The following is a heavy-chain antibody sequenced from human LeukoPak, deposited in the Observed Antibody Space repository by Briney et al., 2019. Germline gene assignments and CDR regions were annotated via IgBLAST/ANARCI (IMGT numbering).Heavy chain of an antibody. CDR1: GFTFSSYG. V-gene: IGHV3-48*01. Sequence: PGGSLRLSCAASGFTFSSYGMNWVRQAPGKGLEWVSYISSSGSTIYYADSVKGRFTISRDNSKNTLYLQMNSLRAEDTAVYYCAKDLVAYSSGWSLDYWGQGTLVTVSS. D-gene: IGHD6-19*01. CDR3: AKDLVAYSSGWSLDY. J-gene: IGHJ4*02. CDR2: ISSSGSTI.